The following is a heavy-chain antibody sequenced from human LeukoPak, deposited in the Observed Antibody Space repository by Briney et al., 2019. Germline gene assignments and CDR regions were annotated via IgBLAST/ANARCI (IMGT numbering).Heavy chain of an antibody. Sequence: GGSLRLSCAASGFTFSSYSMNWVRQAPGEGLEWVSSISSSSSYIYYADSVKGRFTISRDNAKNSLYLQMNSLRAEDTAVYYCARDMPVASGVDYWGQGTLVTVSS. V-gene: IGHV3-21*01. CDR1: GFTFSSYS. CDR3: ARDMPVASGVDY. D-gene: IGHD6-19*01. J-gene: IGHJ4*02. CDR2: ISSSSSYI.